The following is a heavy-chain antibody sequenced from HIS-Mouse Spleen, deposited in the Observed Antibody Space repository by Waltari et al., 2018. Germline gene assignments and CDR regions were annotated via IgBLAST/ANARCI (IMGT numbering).Heavy chain of an antibody. Sequence: EVQLVESGGGLVKPGRSLRLSCAASGFTFDDYAMHWVRQAPGKGVEWVSGISWNSGSIGYADSVKGRFAISRDNAKNSLYLQMNSLRAEDTALYYCAKDGRSLNYWGQVTLVTVSS. V-gene: IGHV3-9*01. CDR1: GFTFDDYA. CDR2: ISWNSGSI. CDR3: AKDGRSLNY. J-gene: IGHJ4*02.